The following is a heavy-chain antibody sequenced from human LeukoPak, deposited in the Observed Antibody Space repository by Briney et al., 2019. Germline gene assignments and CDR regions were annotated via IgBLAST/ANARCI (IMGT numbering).Heavy chain of an antibody. CDR1: GGSISSYY. CDR3: ARHGVFPQILFGGRSWFDP. Sequence: SETLSLTCTVSGGSISSYYWSWIRQPPGKGLEWIGYIYYSGSTNYNPSLKSRVTISVDTSKNQFSLKLSSVTAADTAVYYCARHGVFPQILFGGRSWFDPWGQGTLVTVSS. D-gene: IGHD2-15*01. CDR2: IYYSGST. J-gene: IGHJ5*02. V-gene: IGHV4-59*08.